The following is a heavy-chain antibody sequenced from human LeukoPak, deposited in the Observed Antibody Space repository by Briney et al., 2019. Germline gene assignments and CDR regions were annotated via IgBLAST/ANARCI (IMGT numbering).Heavy chain of an antibody. V-gene: IGHV1-2*02. D-gene: IGHD5-24*01. CDR3: ARDWRHRDGYNPIRNYFDY. J-gene: IGHJ4*02. CDR2: INPNSGGT. CDR1: GYTFTGYY. Sequence: ASVKVCCKASGYTFTGYYMHWVRQAPGQGLEWMGWINPNSGGTDYAQKFQGRVTMTRDTSISTAYMELSRLRSDDTAVYYCARDWRHRDGYNPIRNYFDYWGQGTLVTVSS.